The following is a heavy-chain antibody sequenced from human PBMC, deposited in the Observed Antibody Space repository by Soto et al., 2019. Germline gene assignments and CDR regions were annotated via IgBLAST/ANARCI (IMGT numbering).Heavy chain of an antibody. V-gene: IGHV3-30*18. CDR1: GFTFSSYG. J-gene: IGHJ6*02. CDR2: ISYDGSNK. CDR3: ANNGYGMDV. D-gene: IGHD2-8*01. Sequence: QVQLVESGGGVVQPGRSLRLSCAASGFTFSSYGMHWVRQAPGKGLEWVGVISYDGSNKYYADSVKGRFTISRDNSKDTLYLQMNSLRAEATAVYYCANNGYGMDVWGQGTTVTVSS.